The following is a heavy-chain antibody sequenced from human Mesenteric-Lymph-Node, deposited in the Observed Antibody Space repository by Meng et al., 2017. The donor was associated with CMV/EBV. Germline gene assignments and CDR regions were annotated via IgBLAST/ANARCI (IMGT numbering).Heavy chain of an antibody. CDR3: ARTTYYYGSGSVTGFDY. CDR2: INTNTGNP. Sequence: YTFTNYVMNWVRQAPGQGLEWMGWINTNTGNPTYAQGFTGRFVFSLDTSVSKAYLQISSLKAEDTAVYYCARTTYYYGSGSVTGFDYWGQGTLVTVSS. V-gene: IGHV7-4-1*02. D-gene: IGHD3-10*01. J-gene: IGHJ4*02. CDR1: YTFTNYV.